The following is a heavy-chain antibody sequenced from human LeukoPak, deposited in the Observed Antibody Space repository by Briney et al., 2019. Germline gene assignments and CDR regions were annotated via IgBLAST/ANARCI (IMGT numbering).Heavy chain of an antibody. V-gene: IGHV3-7*01. CDR2: IKQDGSEK. CDR1: GFTFSSYW. D-gene: IGHD3-9*01. J-gene: IGHJ4*02. Sequence: GGSLRLSCAASGFTFSSYWMSWVRQAPGKGLEWVANIKQDGSEKYYVDSVKGRFTISRDNSKNTLYLQMNSLRAEDTAVYYCAKDADTYYDILTGPDYWGQGTLVTVSS. CDR3: AKDADTYYDILTGPDY.